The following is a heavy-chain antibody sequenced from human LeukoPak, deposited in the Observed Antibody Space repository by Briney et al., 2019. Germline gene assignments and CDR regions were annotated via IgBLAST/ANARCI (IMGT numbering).Heavy chain of an antibody. CDR1: GFSLSNYW. CDR2: IKQDGSEK. D-gene: IGHD6-6*01. J-gene: IGHJ4*02. Sequence: GSLRLSCAASGFSLSNYWMNWVRQAPGKGLEWVANIKQDGSEKNYVDSVRGRFTISRDNSKNTLYLQMNSLRAEDTAVYYCARHRSSWLIDYWGQGTLVTVSS. V-gene: IGHV3-7*03. CDR3: ARHRSSWLIDY.